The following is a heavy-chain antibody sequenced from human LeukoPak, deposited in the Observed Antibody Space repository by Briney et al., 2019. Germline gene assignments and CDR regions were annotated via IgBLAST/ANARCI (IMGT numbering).Heavy chain of an antibody. CDR2: ISHDGSNK. CDR3: ARVGGIAAAVGAFDI. CDR1: GFSFSSYA. V-gene: IGHV3-30*04. D-gene: IGHD6-13*01. J-gene: IGHJ3*02. Sequence: GGSLRLSCAASGFSFSSYAMHWVRQAPGKGLEWVAVISHDGSNKYYADSVKGRFTISRDNSKNTLYLQMNSLRAEDTAVYYCARVGGIAAAVGAFDIWGQGTMVTVSS.